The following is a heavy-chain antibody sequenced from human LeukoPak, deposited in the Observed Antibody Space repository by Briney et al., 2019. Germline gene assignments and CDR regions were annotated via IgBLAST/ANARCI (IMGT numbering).Heavy chain of an antibody. CDR3: ARLPMSSGSYYFDY. V-gene: IGHV4-34*01. CDR2: TNHSGST. J-gene: IGHJ4*02. D-gene: IGHD3-10*01. CDR1: GGSFSGYY. Sequence: SETLSLTCAVYGGSFSGYYWSWIRQPPGKGLEWIGETNHSGSTNYNPSLKSRVTISVDTSKNQFSLKLSSVTAADTAVYYCARLPMSSGSYYFDYWGQGTLVTVSS.